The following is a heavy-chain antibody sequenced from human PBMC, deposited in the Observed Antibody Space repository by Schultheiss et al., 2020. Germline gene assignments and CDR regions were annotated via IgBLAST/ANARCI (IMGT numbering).Heavy chain of an antibody. CDR3: ARDPRGFDGMDV. J-gene: IGHJ6*02. CDR2: IYYSGST. Sequence: SETLSLTCTVSGGSISSGGYYWSWIRQHPGKGLEWIGYIYYSGSTYYNPSLKSRVTISVDTSKNQFSLKLSSVTAADTAVYYCARDPRGFDGMDVWGQGTTVNVSS. V-gene: IGHV4-31*03. CDR1: GGSISSGGYY.